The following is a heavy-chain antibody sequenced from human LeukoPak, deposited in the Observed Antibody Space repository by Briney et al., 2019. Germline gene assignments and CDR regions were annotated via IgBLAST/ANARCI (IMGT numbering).Heavy chain of an antibody. J-gene: IGHJ4*02. V-gene: IGHV4-34*01. D-gene: IGHD3-22*01. CDR3: ARGTYCYDSSGQGYFDY. CDR1: GGSFSGYY. Sequence: PSETLSLTCAVYGGSFSGYYWSWIRQPPGKGLEWIGEINHSGSTNYNPSLKSRVTISVDTSKNQFSLKLSSVTAADTAVYYCARGTYCYDSSGQGYFDYWGQGTLVTVSS. CDR2: INHSGST.